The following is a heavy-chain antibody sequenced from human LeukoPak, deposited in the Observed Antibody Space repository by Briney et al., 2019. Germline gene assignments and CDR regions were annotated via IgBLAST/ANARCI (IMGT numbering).Heavy chain of an antibody. V-gene: IGHV4-59*08. Sequence: NPSETLSLTCTVSGGSISSYYWSWIRQPPGKGLEWIGYIYYSGSTNYNPSLKSRVTISVDTSKNQFSLKLGSVTAADTAVYYCARSANYYGSGDYIWGQGTLVTVSS. D-gene: IGHD3-10*01. J-gene: IGHJ4*02. CDR1: GGSISSYY. CDR3: ARSANYYGSGDYI. CDR2: IYYSGST.